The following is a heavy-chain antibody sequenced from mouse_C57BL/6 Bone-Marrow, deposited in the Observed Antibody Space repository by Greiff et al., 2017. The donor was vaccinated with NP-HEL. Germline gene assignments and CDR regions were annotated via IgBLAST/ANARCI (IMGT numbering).Heavy chain of an antibody. Sequence: EVQGVESGGDLVKPGGSLKLSCAASGFTFSSYGMSWVRQTPDKRLEWVATISSGGSYTYYPDSVKGRFTISRDNAKNTLYLQMSSLKSEDTAMYYCARPSYYGSSSWFAYWGQGTLVTVSA. V-gene: IGHV5-6*01. J-gene: IGHJ3*01. CDR2: ISSGGSYT. D-gene: IGHD1-1*01. CDR3: ARPSYYGSSSWFAY. CDR1: GFTFSSYG.